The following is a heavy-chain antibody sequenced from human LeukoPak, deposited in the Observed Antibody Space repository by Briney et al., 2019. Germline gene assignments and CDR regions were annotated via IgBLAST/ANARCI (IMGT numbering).Heavy chain of an antibody. CDR1: GFPFSVYE. D-gene: IGHD6-19*01. CDR3: ALLAVASDFDY. V-gene: IGHV3-48*03. J-gene: IGHJ4*02. CDR2: IGSSGTTR. Sequence: PGGSLSLSCAVSGFPFSVYEINWVRQAPGKGLEWVSNIGSSGTTRYYADSVKGRFSISRDNAENSLYLQMNSLRVEDTSIYYCALLAVASDFDYWGQGALVTVSS.